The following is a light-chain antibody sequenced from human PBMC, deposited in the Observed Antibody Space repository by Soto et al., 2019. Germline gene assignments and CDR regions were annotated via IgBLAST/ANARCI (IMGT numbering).Light chain of an antibody. CDR1: SSDVGGYNY. J-gene: IGLJ3*02. Sequence: QSALTQPASVSGSPGQSITISCTGTSSDVGGYNYVSWYQQHPGKAPKLMIYDVSNRPSGVSNRFSGSKSGNRGYLPISGLQAEDEGDYSCLSYTKSSTLVFGGGTKLPVL. CDR2: DVS. CDR3: LSYTKSSTLV. V-gene: IGLV2-14*01.